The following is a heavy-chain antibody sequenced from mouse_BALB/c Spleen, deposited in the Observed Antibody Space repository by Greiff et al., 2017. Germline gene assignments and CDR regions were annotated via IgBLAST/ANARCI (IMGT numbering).Heavy chain of an antibody. CDR1: GFTFSSFG. D-gene: IGHD1-1*01. J-gene: IGHJ1*01. Sequence: EVHLVESGGGLVQPGGSRKLSCAASGFTFSSFGMHWVRQAPEKGLEWVAYISSGSSTIYYADTVKGRFTISRANPKKPLFLQINRLRSEDTAMYYCASSYGSSYWYFDVWGAGTTVTVSS. CDR3: ASSYGSSYWYFDV. CDR2: ISSGSSTI. V-gene: IGHV5-17*02.